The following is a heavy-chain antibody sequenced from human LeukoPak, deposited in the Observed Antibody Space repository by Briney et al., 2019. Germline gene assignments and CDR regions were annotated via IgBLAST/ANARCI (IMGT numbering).Heavy chain of an antibody. V-gene: IGHV5-51*01. CDR2: IYPGDSDT. J-gene: IGHJ5*02. CDR1: GYSFTSYW. Sequence: GESLKISCKGSGYSFTSYWIGWVRQTPGKGLEWMGIIYPGDSDTRYSPSFQGQVTISADKSISTAYLQWSSLKASDTAMYYCARRRLVVGATFEDRFDPWGQGTLVTVSS. D-gene: IGHD1-26*01. CDR3: ARRRLVVGATFEDRFDP.